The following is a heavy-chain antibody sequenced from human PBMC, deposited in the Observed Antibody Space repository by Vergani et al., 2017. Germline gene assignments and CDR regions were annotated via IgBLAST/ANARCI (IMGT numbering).Heavy chain of an antibody. D-gene: IGHD3-16*01. CDR3: ARDSGGEVWGSYEAWFDP. J-gene: IGHJ5*02. CDR1: GGAISNPDYH. Sequence: QEQLQESGPGLVRPSQTLSLTCTLSGGAISNPDYHWSWIRQTPGKGLEWIGLIDYSGSTSYNPSLKSRVTISVDTSKNQFSLKLSSVTAADTAVYYCARDSGGEVWGSYEAWFDPWGQGTLVTVSS. CDR2: IDYSGST. V-gene: IGHV4-30-4*08.